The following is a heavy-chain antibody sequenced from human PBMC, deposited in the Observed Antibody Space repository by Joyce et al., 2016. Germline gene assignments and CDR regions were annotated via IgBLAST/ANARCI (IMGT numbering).Heavy chain of an antibody. V-gene: IGHV4-59*01. Sequence: QMHLQESGPGLVKPSETLSLTCTVSGGSISGYYWNWIRQSPGKGMGWIGYVYNSGSTNYNPSLKSRVTISEDTSKNQFSLMLTSVTAADTAVYYCARDGCSGGRCYSGWFDPWGQGTLVIVSS. CDR3: ARDGCSGGRCYSGWFDP. CDR2: VYNSGST. J-gene: IGHJ5*02. CDR1: GGSISGYY. D-gene: IGHD2-15*01.